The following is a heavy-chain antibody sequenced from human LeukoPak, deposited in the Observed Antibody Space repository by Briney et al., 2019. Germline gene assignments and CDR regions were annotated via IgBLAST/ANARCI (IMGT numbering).Heavy chain of an antibody. D-gene: IGHD3-22*01. CDR1: GFTFSSYA. J-gene: IGHJ4*02. CDR2: ISGSGGST. V-gene: IGHV3-23*01. Sequence: GGSLRLSCAASGFTFSSYAMNWVRQAPGKGLEWVSGISGSGGSTEYADSVKGRFTISRDNSKNTLFLQMNSLRAEDTALYYCAKESFTPYYYDSSGYIDYWGQGTLVTVSS. CDR3: AKESFTPYYYDSSGYIDY.